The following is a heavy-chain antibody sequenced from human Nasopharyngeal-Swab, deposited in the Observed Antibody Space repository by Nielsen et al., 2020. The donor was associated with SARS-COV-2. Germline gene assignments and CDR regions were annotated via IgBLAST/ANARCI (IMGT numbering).Heavy chain of an antibody. J-gene: IGHJ6*02. V-gene: IGHV1-18*01. D-gene: IGHD2-2*01. CDR2: ISAYNGNT. CDR3: ARAGYCSSTSCSDYYYYGMDV. Sequence: SVKVSCKASGYTFTSYGISWVRQAPGQGLEWMGWISAYNGNTNYAQKLQGRVTMTTDTSTSTAYMELRSLRSDDTAVYYCARAGYCSSTSCSDYYYYGMDVWGQGTTVTVSS. CDR1: GYTFTSYG.